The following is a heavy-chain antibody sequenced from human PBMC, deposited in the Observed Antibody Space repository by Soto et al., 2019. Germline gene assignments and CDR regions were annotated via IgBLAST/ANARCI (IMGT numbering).Heavy chain of an antibody. CDR3: ARDLRSRYTGHALDH. CDR2: INEDGSRT. D-gene: IGHD5-18*01. V-gene: IGHV3-7*05. Sequence: EVQLVESGGNLVQPGGSLRLSCAPSGFTFSNYWLTWVRQAPGKGLECVANINEDGSRTYYVDSVKGRFTISRDNARNSLYLQMNSLRAEDTALYYCARDLRSRYTGHALDHWGRGTLVTVSS. CDR1: GFTFSNYW. J-gene: IGHJ4*02.